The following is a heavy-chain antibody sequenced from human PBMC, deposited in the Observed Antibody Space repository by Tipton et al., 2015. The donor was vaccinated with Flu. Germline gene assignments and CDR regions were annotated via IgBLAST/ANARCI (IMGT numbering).Heavy chain of an antibody. J-gene: IGHJ4*02. D-gene: IGHD1/OR15-1a*01. Sequence: SLRLSCAASGFTFSGYYMSWIRQAPGKGLEWVSYITSGGYDMYYADSVKGRFTISRDNAKNSLYLQLNSLRPEDTATYYCARGGWASDTNNLLDYWGQGTLVTVSS. CDR3: ARGGWASDTNNLLDY. CDR1: GFTFSGYY. V-gene: IGHV3-11*01. CDR2: ITSGGYDM.